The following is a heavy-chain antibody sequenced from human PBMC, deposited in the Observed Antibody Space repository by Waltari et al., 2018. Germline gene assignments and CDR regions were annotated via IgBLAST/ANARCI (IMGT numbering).Heavy chain of an antibody. Sequence: EVQLVESGGGLVQPGGSLRLSCVASGFTFSSYEMNWVRQAPGKGVEWVSYISNSSSTIYDADSVKGRFTISRDKAKNSLYLQMNSLRAEDTAVYYCARDRGCSTTSCYLGDLYGMDVWGQGTTVTVSS. D-gene: IGHD2-2*01. CDR2: ISNSSSTI. CDR1: GFTFSSYE. J-gene: IGHJ6*02. CDR3: ARDRGCSTTSCYLGDLYGMDV. V-gene: IGHV3-48*03.